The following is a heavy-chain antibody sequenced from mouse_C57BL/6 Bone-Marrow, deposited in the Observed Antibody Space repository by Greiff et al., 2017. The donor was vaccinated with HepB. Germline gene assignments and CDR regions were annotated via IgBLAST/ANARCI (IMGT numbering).Heavy chain of an antibody. Sequence: DVLLVESGGGLVQPKGSLKLSCAASGYSFTTYAMNWVRQAPGKGLEWVARIRSKSNNYATYYADSVKDRFTISRDDSESMLYLQMNNLKTEDTAMDYCGRLDSCGSSYYAMDYWGQGTSVTVSS. CDR3: GRLDSCGSSYYAMDY. CDR1: GYSFTTYA. V-gene: IGHV10-1*01. D-gene: IGHD1-1*01. J-gene: IGHJ4*01. CDR2: IRSKSNNYAT.